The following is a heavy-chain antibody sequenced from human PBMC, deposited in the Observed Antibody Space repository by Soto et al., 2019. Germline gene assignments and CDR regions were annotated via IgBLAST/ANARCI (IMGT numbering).Heavy chain of an antibody. CDR3: AKDPSDYGDYGGQRGNYYYYYMDV. D-gene: IGHD4-17*01. CDR2: ISGSGGST. CDR1: GFTFSSYA. J-gene: IGHJ6*03. V-gene: IGHV3-23*01. Sequence: EVQLLESGGGLVQPGGSLRLSCAASGFTFSSYAMSWVRQAPGKGLEWISAISGSGGSTYYADSVKGRFTISRDNSKNTLYLQMSSLRAEDTAVYYCAKDPSDYGDYGGQRGNYYYYYMDVWGKGTTVTVSS.